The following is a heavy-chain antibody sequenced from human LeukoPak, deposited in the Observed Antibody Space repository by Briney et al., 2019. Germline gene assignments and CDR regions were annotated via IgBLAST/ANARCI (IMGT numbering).Heavy chain of an antibody. J-gene: IGHJ6*02. CDR3: ARGDPPTDYDFWSGYPGRLYYGMDV. CDR2: IYYSGST. CDR1: GGSISSYY. Sequence: PSETLSLTCTVSGGSISSYYWSWIRQPPGKGLEWIGYIYYSGSTNYNPSLKSRVTISVDTSKNQFSLKLSSVTAADTAVYYCARGDPPTDYDFWSGYPGRLYYGMDVWGQGTTVTVS. D-gene: IGHD3-3*01. V-gene: IGHV4-59*12.